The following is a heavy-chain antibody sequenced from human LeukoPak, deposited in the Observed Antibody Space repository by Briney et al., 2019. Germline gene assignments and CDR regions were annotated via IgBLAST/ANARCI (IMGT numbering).Heavy chain of an antibody. CDR1: GFTFSSYA. J-gene: IGHJ4*02. Sequence: GGSLRLSCAASGFTFSSYAMSWVRQAPGRGLEWVSAISGSGGSTYYADSVKGRFTISRDNSKNTLYLQMNSLRAEDTAVYYCAKVGGYYYDSSGYYPMGCWGQGTLVTVSS. CDR2: ISGSGGST. D-gene: IGHD3-22*01. CDR3: AKVGGYYYDSSGYYPMGC. V-gene: IGHV3-23*01.